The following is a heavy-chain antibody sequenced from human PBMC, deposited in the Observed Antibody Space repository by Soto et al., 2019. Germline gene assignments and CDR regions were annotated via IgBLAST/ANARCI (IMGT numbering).Heavy chain of an antibody. CDR3: ARSIVVVTAPDY. J-gene: IGHJ4*02. CDR1: GYTFTSYA. V-gene: IGHV1-3*01. Sequence: ASVKVSCKASGYTFTSYAMHWVRQAPGQRLEWMGWINAGNGNTKYSQKFQGRVTITRDTSASTAYMELSSLRSEDTAVYYCARSIVVVTAPDYLGQATLVTVPS. CDR2: INAGNGNT. D-gene: IGHD2-21*02.